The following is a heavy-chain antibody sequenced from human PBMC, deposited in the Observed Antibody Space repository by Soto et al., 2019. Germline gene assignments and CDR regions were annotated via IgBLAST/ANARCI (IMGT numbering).Heavy chain of an antibody. V-gene: IGHV4-31*03. Sequence: QVQLQESGPGLVKPSQTLSLTCTVSGDPTPRNGFFWTWIRQHPGKGLEWIGYIYNSGTSYSNPSPKSRVTISVDTSKNHFSLNLSAVTAADTAVDYCARGTRLRGPGYYFAMDGWGEGTPVTVSS. CDR2: IYNSGTS. CDR1: GDPTPRNGFF. D-gene: IGHD3-10*01. CDR3: ARGTRLRGPGYYFAMDG. J-gene: IGHJ6*04.